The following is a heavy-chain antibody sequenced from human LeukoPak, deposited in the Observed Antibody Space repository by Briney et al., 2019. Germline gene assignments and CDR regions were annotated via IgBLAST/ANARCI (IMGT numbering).Heavy chain of an antibody. CDR3: ARHNPIAVAAYDAFDI. Sequence: PGAALKISRKGSGYSFNSYWIGWVRPTPGKGVEWVGIIYPGDSDNIYSPSFQGQVTISADKSISTAYLQWSSLKASDTAMYYCARHNPIAVAAYDAFDIWGQGTMVTVSS. J-gene: IGHJ3*02. V-gene: IGHV5-51*01. CDR1: GYSFNSYW. D-gene: IGHD6-19*01. CDR2: IYPGDSDN.